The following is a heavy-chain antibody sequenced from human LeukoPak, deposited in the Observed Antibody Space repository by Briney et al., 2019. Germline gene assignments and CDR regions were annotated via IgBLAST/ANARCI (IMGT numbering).Heavy chain of an antibody. CDR1: GYTFTSYD. CDR2: MNPNSGNT. J-gene: IGHJ4*02. CDR3: AREGKVDDSSGYYTDY. Sequence: GESLKISCKGSGYTFTSYDINWVRQATGQGLEWMGWMNPNSGNTGYAQKFQGRVTMTRNTSISTAYMELSSLGSEDTAVYYCAREGKVDDSSGYYTDYWGQGTLVTVSS. V-gene: IGHV1-8*01. D-gene: IGHD3-22*01.